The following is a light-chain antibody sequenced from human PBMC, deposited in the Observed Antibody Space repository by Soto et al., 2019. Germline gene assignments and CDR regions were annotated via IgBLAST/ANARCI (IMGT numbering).Light chain of an antibody. CDR1: QGIRND. CDR3: QQYYTWPRGT. Sequence: AIQMTQSPSSLSASVGDRVTITCRASQGIRNDLGWYQQKPGKAPKLLIYAASSLQSGVPSRFSGSGSGTDFTLTISSLQPEDFATYYCQQYYTWPRGTFGQGTKVEV. V-gene: IGKV1-6*01. CDR2: AAS. J-gene: IGKJ1*01.